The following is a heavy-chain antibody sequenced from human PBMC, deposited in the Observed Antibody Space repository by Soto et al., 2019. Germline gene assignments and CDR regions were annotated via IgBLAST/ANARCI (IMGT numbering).Heavy chain of an antibody. D-gene: IGHD6-19*01. V-gene: IGHV1-69*12. CDR3: ARGAVAAPKANWFDP. Sequence: QVQLVQSGAEVKKPGSSVKVSCKASGGTFSSYAISWVRQAPGQGLEWMGGIIPIFGTANYAQKFQGRVTITADESTSTSYRELSSLRSEDTAVYYCARGAVAAPKANWFDPWGQGTLVTVSS. J-gene: IGHJ5*02. CDR2: IIPIFGTA. CDR1: GGTFSSYA.